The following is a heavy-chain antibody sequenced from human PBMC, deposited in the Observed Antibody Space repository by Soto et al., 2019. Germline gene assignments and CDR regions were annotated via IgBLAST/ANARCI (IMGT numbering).Heavy chain of an antibody. Sequence: QVQLVQSGAEVKKPGASVKVSCKASGYTFTSYGISWVRQAPGQGLEWMGWISAYNGNTNYAQKLQGRVTMTTDTSTRPDYKERRSLRSDDTAVYYCAVGWFGEFVYYFDYWGQGTLVTVSS. J-gene: IGHJ4*02. D-gene: IGHD3-10*01. CDR3: AVGWFGEFVYYFDY. CDR1: GYTFTSYG. CDR2: ISAYNGNT. V-gene: IGHV1-18*01.